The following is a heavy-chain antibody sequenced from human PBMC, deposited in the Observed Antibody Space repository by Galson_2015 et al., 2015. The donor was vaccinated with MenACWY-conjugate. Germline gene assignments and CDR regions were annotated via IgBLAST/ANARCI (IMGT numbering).Heavy chain of an antibody. CDR1: GLSFSNSW. CDR3: ARRTLSGVYYYFDS. Sequence: SLRLSCAASGLSFSNSWMHWVRPAPGKGLVRVSRLNSDGTTTNYADSVKGRFTISRDNAKNTLYLQMNSLRAEDTAVYYCARRTLSGVYYYFDSWGQGTLVTVSS. V-gene: IGHV3-74*01. J-gene: IGHJ4*02. CDR2: LNSDGTTT. D-gene: IGHD5/OR15-5a*01.